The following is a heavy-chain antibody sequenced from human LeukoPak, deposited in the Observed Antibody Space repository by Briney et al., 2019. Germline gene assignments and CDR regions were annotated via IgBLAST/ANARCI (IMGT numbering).Heavy chain of an antibody. CDR1: GFTFSSYW. J-gene: IGHJ4*02. D-gene: IGHD3-3*01. Sequence: GGSLRLSCAASGFTFSSYWMSWVRPAPGKGLGWVANRKHDGSEKYYVGSVKGRFAISRDNGKNSLYLQMNSLRVEDMAVYYCARAPREWLLGYHFEYWGQGTLVTVSS. CDR3: ARAPREWLLGYHFEY. CDR2: RKHDGSEK. V-gene: IGHV3-7*01.